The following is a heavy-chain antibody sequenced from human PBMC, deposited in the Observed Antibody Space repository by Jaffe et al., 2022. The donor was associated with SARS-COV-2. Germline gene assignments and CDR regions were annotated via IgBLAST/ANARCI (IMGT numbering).Heavy chain of an antibody. J-gene: IGHJ6*03. Sequence: QVQLVQSGAEVKKPGSSVKVSCKASGGTFSSYAISWVRQAPGQGLEWMGGIIPIFGTANYAQKFQGRVTITADESTSTAYMELSSLRSEDTAVYYCARDREQQHPPYYYYMDVWGKGTTVTVSS. CDR3: ARDREQQHPPYYYYMDV. CDR2: IIPIFGTA. CDR1: GGTFSSYA. V-gene: IGHV1-69*01. D-gene: IGHD6-13*01.